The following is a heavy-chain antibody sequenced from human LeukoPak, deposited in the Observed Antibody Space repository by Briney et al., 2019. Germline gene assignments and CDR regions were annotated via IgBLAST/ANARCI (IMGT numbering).Heavy chain of an antibody. CDR3: AKDLALRYFDWLSSDAFDI. CDR2: ISYDGSNK. V-gene: IGHV3-30*18. J-gene: IGHJ3*02. CDR1: GFTFSSYG. D-gene: IGHD3-9*01. Sequence: PGRSLRLSCAASGFTFSSYGMHWVRQAPGKGLEWVAVISYDGSNKYYADSVKRRFTISRDNSKNTLYLQMNSLRAEDTAVYYCAKDLALRYFDWLSSDAFDIWGQGTMVTVSS.